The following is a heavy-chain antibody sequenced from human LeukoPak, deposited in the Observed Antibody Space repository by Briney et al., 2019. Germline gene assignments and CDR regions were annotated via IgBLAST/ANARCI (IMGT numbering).Heavy chain of an antibody. V-gene: IGHV3-23*01. CDR3: AKESYYDGTGYFDC. CDR2: ISGSVNTT. CDR1: GFTVSSNY. D-gene: IGHD3-22*01. J-gene: IGHJ4*02. Sequence: GGSLRLSCAASGFTVSSNYMSWVRQAPGKGLEWVSGISGSVNTTYYADSVKGRFTISRDNSKNTLFLQMNSLTVDDTAFYYCAKESYYDGTGYFDCWGQGTLVTVSS.